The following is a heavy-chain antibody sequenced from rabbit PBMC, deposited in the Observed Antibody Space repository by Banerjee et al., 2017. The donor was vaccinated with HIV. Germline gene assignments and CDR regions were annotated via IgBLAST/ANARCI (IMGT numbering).Heavy chain of an antibody. CDR1: GFSFSSSYW. D-gene: IGHD8-1*01. V-gene: IGHV1S40*01. CDR3: AREWNSGSSYSLVNL. CDR2: IYTGSSGST. J-gene: IGHJ4*01. Sequence: QSLEESGGDLVKPGASLTLTCTASGFSFSSSYWICWVRQAPGKGPEWIACIYTGSSGSTYYASWAKGRFTISKTSSTTVTLQMTSLTAADTATYFCAREWNSGSSYSLVNLWGQGTLVTVS.